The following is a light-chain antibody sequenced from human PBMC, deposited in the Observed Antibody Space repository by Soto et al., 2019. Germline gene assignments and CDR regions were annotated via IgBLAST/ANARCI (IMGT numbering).Light chain of an antibody. V-gene: IGLV2-14*03. CDR2: DVT. CDR1: TSDVGAYNH. J-gene: IGLJ3*02. Sequence: QSALTQPASVSGSPGQSIAISCAGTTSDVGAYNHVSWYRQHPDKAPKLLIYDVTSRPSGISDRFSGSKSGNTASLTISGLQAEDEAYYFCSSYTISNSGVFGGGTKLTVL. CDR3: SSYTISNSGV.